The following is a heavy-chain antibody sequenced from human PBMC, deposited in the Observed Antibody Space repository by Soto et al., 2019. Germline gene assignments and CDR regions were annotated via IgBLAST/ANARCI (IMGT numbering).Heavy chain of an antibody. V-gene: IGHV4-4*07. CDR1: DDFISSYY. J-gene: IGHJ6*02. D-gene: IGHD3-9*01. CDR2: VSTNGAT. Sequence: PSETLSLTCTVSDDFISSYYWNWIRQPAGKGLEWIGRVSTNGATNYNPSLESRVTMSVDTSKNQFSLKLTSVTAADTAVYFCARADYEILTGSYAMDVWGQGTPVTVYS. CDR3: ARADYEILTGSYAMDV.